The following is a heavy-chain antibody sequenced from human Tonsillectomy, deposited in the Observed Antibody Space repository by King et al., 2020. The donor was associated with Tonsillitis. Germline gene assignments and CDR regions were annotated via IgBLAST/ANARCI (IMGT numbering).Heavy chain of an antibody. Sequence: QLQESGPGLVKPSETLSLTCSVSGGSINSNSYYWGWIRQPPGKGLEWIGSIYYSGSTYYNPSLKSRVTISVDTSKNQFSLKLSSVTAADTAVYYCARGPLELRCLENWFDPWGQXTLVTVSS. CDR1: GGSINSNSYY. CDR3: ARGPLELRCLENWFDP. J-gene: IGHJ5*02. CDR2: IYYSGST. V-gene: IGHV4-39*01. D-gene: IGHD3-3*01.